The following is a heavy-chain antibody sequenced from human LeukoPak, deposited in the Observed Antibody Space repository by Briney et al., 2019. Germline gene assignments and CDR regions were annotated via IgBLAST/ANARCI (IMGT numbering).Heavy chain of an antibody. Sequence: SETLSLTCTVSGGSISSYYWSWIRQPPGKGLEWIGYIYYSGSINYNPSLKSRVTISVDTSKNQFSLKLSSVTAADTAVYYCASRGDSSGWYTFIYWGQGTLVTVSS. CDR2: IYYSGSI. V-gene: IGHV4-59*01. J-gene: IGHJ4*02. CDR3: ASRGDSSGWYTFIY. D-gene: IGHD6-19*01. CDR1: GGSISSYY.